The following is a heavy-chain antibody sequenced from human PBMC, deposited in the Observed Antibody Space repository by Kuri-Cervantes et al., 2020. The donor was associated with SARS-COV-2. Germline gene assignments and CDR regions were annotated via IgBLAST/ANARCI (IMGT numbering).Heavy chain of an antibody. D-gene: IGHD1-1*01. CDR3: ARYGAVERDYYYYYGMDV. Sequence: GGSLRLSCAASGFTVSSNYMSWVRQAPGKGLEWVSVIYSGGSTYYADSVKGRFTISRDNSKNTQYLQMNSLRAEDTAVYYCARYGAVERDYYYYYGMDVWGQGTTVTVSS. CDR2: IYSGGST. V-gene: IGHV3-66*01. J-gene: IGHJ6*02. CDR1: GFTVSSNY.